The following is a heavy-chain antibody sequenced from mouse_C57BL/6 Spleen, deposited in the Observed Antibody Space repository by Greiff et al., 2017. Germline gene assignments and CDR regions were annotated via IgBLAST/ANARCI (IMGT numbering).Heavy chain of an antibody. CDR1: GYTFTSYW. V-gene: IGHV1-64*01. CDR3: ARGYYGCSYVDD. D-gene: IGHD1-1*01. Sequence: QVQLQQPGAELVKPGASVKLSCKASGYTFTSYWMHWVKQRPGQGLEWIGMIHPNSGSTNYNEKFKSKATLTVDKSSSTACMQLSSLTSEDSAVYYCARGYYGCSYVDDWGQGTTLTVSS. CDR2: IHPNSGST. J-gene: IGHJ2*01.